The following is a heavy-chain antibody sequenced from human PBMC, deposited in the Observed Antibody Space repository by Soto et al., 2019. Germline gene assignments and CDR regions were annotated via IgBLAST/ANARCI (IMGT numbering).Heavy chain of an antibody. J-gene: IGHJ4*02. D-gene: IGHD1-26*01. CDR2: IKTDGSST. V-gene: IGHV3-74*01. Sequence: GGSLRLSCAASGFTFRNYWMHWVRQAPGKGLLWVSRIKTDGSSTTYADSVKGRFTISRDNAKNTLYLQMNSLRADDTAVYYCARDQGGQSGNFIFDHWGQGALVTVSS. CDR1: GFTFRNYW. CDR3: ARDQGGQSGNFIFDH.